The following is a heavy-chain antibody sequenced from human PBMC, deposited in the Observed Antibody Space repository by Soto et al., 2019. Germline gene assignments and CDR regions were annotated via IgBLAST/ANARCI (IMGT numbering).Heavy chain of an antibody. V-gene: IGHV4-30-4*01. CDR3: ARDIMPLTNDWYFDL. CDR1: GGSISGGGHS. CDR2: IFDSGST. J-gene: IGHJ2*01. D-gene: IGHD2-8*01. Sequence: HVQLQGSGRGLVKPSETLSLTCTVSGGSISGGGHSWSWIRQPPGKGLEWIGHIFDSGSTYYNPSLKSRVTISVDTSKNHCSLRLSSVTVADTAVYYCARDIMPLTNDWYFDLWGRGTLVTVSS.